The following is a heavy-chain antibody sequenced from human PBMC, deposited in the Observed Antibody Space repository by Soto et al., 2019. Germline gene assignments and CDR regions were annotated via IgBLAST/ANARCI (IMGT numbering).Heavy chain of an antibody. D-gene: IGHD1-7*01. CDR1: GGSFSGYY. CDR3: ARDRPHLHETTGRIDS. Sequence: SETLSLTCAVYGGSFSGYYWSWIRQPPGKGLEWIGEINHSGSTNYNPSLKSRVTISVDTSKNQFSLRLTSVTAADTAVYYCARDRPHLHETTGRIDSWGQGMLVTV. V-gene: IGHV4-34*01. CDR2: INHSGST. J-gene: IGHJ4*02.